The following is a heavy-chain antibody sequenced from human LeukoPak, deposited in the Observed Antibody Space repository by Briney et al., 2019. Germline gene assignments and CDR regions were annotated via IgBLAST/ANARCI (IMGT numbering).Heavy chain of an antibody. V-gene: IGHV3-21*01. J-gene: IGHJ3*02. CDR1: GFTFSSYS. CDR2: ISSSSSYI. D-gene: IGHD3-3*01. Sequence: GGSLRLSCAASGFTFSSYSMNWVRQAPEKGLEWVSSISSSSSYIYYADSVKGRFTISRDNAKNSLYLQMNSLRAEDTAVYYCARAGRFLEWLLLSSDAFDIWGQGTMVTVSS. CDR3: ARAGRFLEWLLLSSDAFDI.